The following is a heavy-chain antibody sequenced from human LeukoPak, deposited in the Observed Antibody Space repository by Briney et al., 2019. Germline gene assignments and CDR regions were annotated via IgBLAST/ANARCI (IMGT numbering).Heavy chain of an antibody. CDR2: IYYSGST. Sequence: SENLSLTCTVSGGSISSYYWSWIRQPPGKGLEWIGYIYYSGSTNYNPSLKSRVTISVDTSKNQFSLKLSSVTAADTAVYYCARHTNWANDAFDIWGQGTMVTVSS. D-gene: IGHD1-1*01. CDR1: GGSISSYY. J-gene: IGHJ3*02. CDR3: ARHTNWANDAFDI. V-gene: IGHV4-59*08.